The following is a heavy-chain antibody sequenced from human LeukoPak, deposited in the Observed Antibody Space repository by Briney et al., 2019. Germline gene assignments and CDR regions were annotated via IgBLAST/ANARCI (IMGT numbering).Heavy chain of an antibody. D-gene: IGHD3-10*01. CDR2: INPNSGGT. V-gene: IGHV1-2*02. Sequence: ASVKVSCKSSGYTSTGYYMHWVGQAPGQGLEWMGWINPNSGGTNYAHKFQGRVNNTRDTSISKAYMELSRLTADDKSAYLCARARYYYDSGTSEFDPWGQGTLVTVSS. CDR3: ARARYYYDSGTSEFDP. CDR1: GYTSTGYY. J-gene: IGHJ5*02.